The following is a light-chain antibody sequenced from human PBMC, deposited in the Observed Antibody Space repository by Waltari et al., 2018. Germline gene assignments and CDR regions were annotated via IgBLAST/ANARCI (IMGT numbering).Light chain of an antibody. CDR1: NSKIGSNY. Sequence: QSVLIQPPSVSGTPGQRVTISCSGANSKIGSNYVYWFEHLPGKAPKLLVFRNDQRPSGVPGRFSGSKSGTSASLAISGLQSEDEADFYCATWDDSLGGAIFGPGTKVTVL. J-gene: IGLJ1*01. CDR3: ATWDDSLGGAI. V-gene: IGLV1-47*01. CDR2: RND.